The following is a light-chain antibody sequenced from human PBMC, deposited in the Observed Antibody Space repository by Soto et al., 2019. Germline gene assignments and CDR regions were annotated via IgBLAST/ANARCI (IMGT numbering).Light chain of an antibody. CDR3: QQRSSWPIT. J-gene: IGKJ5*01. Sequence: EIVVTQSSDTLSLSPGERATLSCRASQSVSSDYLVWYQQKPGQAPRLLIYGASSRATGIPDRFSGSGSGTDFTLTISRLEPEDCAVYYCQQRSSWPITFGQGTRLE. V-gene: IGKV3D-20*02. CDR1: QSVSSDY. CDR2: GAS.